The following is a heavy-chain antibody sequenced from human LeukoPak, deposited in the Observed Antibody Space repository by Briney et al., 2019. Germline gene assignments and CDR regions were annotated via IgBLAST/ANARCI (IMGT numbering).Heavy chain of an antibody. D-gene: IGHD1-26*01. CDR3: ARDYAYSGSYYSFDY. CDR2: ISAYNGNT. J-gene: IGHJ4*02. Sequence: AAVKVSCKASGYTFTSYGISWVRQAPVQGLEWMGWISAYNGNTNYAQKLQGRVTMTTDTSTSTAYMELRSLRSDDTAVYYCARDYAYSGSYYSFDYWGQGTLVTVSS. CDR1: GYTFTSYG. V-gene: IGHV1-18*01.